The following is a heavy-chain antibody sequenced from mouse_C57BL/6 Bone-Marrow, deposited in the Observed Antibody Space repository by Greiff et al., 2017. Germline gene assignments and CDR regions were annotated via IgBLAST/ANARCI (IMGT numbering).Heavy chain of an antibody. J-gene: IGHJ4*01. D-gene: IGHD1-1*01. V-gene: IGHV5-6*01. Sequence: EVQGVESGGDLVKPGGSLKLSCAASGFTFSSYGMSWVRQTPDKRLEWVATISSGGSYTYYPDSVKGRFTISRDNAKNTLYLQMSSLKSEDTAMYYCASPLYYYYAMDYWGQGTSVTGSS. CDR1: GFTFSSYG. CDR2: ISSGGSYT. CDR3: ASPLYYYYAMDY.